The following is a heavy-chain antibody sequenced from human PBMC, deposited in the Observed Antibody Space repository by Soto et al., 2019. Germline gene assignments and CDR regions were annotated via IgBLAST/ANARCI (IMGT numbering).Heavy chain of an antibody. Sequence: SETLSLTCTVSGGSISSGDYYWSWIRQPPGKGLERIGYIYYSGSTYYNPSLKSRGTISVDTSKNQFSLKLSSVTAADKAVYSCARGRYCSGGSCYSLGSWFDPCGQGTLITVSS. V-gene: IGHV4-30-4*01. CDR3: ARGRYCSGGSCYSLGSWFDP. CDR1: GGSISSGDYY. D-gene: IGHD2-15*01. J-gene: IGHJ5*02. CDR2: IYYSGST.